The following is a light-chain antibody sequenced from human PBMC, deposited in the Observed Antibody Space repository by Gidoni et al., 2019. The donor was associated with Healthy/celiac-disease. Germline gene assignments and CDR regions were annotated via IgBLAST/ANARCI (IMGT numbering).Light chain of an antibody. Sequence: QSALTQPRSVSGSPGQSVTISCTGTSSDVGGYNYVSWYQQHPGKAPKLMIYDVSKRPSGVPDRFSCSKSGNTASLTISGLQAEDEADYYCCSYAGSYTFVFGGGTKLT. J-gene: IGLJ2*01. CDR1: SSDVGGYNY. CDR3: CSYAGSYTFV. V-gene: IGLV2-11*01. CDR2: DVS.